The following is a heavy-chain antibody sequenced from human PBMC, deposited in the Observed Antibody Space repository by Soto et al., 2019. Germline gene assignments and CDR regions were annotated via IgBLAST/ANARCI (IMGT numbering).Heavy chain of an antibody. Sequence: EVQLVESGGGLVQPGGSLRLSCAASGFTFSSHTMHWVRQAPGKGLEYVSTVSSNGGSTYYADSVRGRFTISRDNCKNTLYLQMGSLRAEDMAVYYCARGLGSSWYYAFDIWGQGTMVTVSS. CDR3: ARGLGSSWYYAFDI. J-gene: IGHJ3*02. D-gene: IGHD6-13*01. V-gene: IGHV3-64*07. CDR2: VSSNGGST. CDR1: GFTFSSHT.